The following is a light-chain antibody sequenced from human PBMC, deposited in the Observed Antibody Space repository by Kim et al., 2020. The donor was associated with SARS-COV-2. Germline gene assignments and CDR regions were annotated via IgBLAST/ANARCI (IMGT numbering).Light chain of an antibody. CDR3: QQYKSYAWT. V-gene: IGKV1-5*03. Sequence: SASVGDRVTITCRASQSISSWLAWYQQKPGKAPKLLIYKASSLESGVPSRFSGSGSGTEFTLTISSLQPDDFATYYCQQYKSYAWTFGQGTKLEI. CDR1: QSISSW. J-gene: IGKJ1*01. CDR2: KAS.